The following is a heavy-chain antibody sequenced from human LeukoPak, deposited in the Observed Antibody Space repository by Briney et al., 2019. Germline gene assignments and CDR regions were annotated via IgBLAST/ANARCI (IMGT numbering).Heavy chain of an antibody. Sequence: SETLSLTCAVYGGSFSGYYWSWNRQPPGKGLEWIGEINHSGSTNYNPSLKSRVTISVDTSKNQFSLKLSSVTAADTAVYYCARAPDYYDSSGYYSTFDYWGQGTLVTVSS. J-gene: IGHJ4*02. CDR2: INHSGST. V-gene: IGHV4-34*01. D-gene: IGHD3-22*01. CDR3: ARAPDYYDSSGYYSTFDY. CDR1: GGSFSGYY.